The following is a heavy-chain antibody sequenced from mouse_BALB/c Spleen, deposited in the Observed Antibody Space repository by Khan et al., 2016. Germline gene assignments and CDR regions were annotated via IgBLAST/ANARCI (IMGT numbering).Heavy chain of an antibody. Sequence: EVQLQQSGAELVKPGASVKLSCTASGFNIKDTYMHWVKQRPEQGLEWIGRIDPAHGNTKYDPKFQGTATITADTSSHPAYLQLSSLTSEDTADYYCARSPYDYDVGFAYWGQGTLVTVSA. CDR3: ARSPYDYDVGFAY. D-gene: IGHD2-4*01. J-gene: IGHJ3*01. V-gene: IGHV14-3*02. CDR1: GFNIKDTY. CDR2: IDPAHGNT.